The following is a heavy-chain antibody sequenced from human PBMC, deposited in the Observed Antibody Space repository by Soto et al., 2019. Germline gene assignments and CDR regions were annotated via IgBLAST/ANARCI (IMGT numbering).Heavy chain of an antibody. CDR1: GFTFSSYA. CDR2: ISYDGSNK. D-gene: IGHD5-18*01. Sequence: GGSLRLSCAASGFTFSSYAMHWVRQAPGKGLEWVAVISYDGSNKYYADSGKGRFTISRDNSKNTLYLQMNSLRAEDTAVYYCASPILINTSYGRYYYYYYGMDVWGQGTTVTVSS. CDR3: ASPILINTSYGRYYYYYYGMDV. J-gene: IGHJ6*02. V-gene: IGHV3-30-3*01.